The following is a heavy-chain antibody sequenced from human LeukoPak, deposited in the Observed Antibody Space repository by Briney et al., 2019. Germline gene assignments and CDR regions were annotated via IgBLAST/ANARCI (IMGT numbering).Heavy chain of an antibody. CDR3: ARVSRYCRSSSCYSVDV. J-gene: IGHJ6*02. D-gene: IGHD2-2*01. Sequence: GGSLRLSCAASGFTFSRFWMNWVREAPGKGLGWVGNIKHEGSERNYVDSVRGRVTICRDNAKNSMYLQMNSLRAEDTAVYYCARVSRYCRSSSCYSVDVWGQGTTITVSS. CDR1: GFTFSRFW. CDR2: IKHEGSER. V-gene: IGHV3-7*01.